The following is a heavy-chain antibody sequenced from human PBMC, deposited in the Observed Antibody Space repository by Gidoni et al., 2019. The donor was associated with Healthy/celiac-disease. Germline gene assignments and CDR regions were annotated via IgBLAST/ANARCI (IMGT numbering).Heavy chain of an antibody. CDR2: INSDGSST. J-gene: IGHJ5*02. Sequence: EVQLVESGGGLVQPGGSLRLSFAASGFTFRSYWMHWVRQAPGKGLVWVSRINSDGSSTSYADSVKGRFTISRDNAKNTLYLQMNSLRAEDTAVYYCARENTMIVVSWYQNWFDPWGQGTLVTVSS. D-gene: IGHD3-22*01. V-gene: IGHV3-74*01. CDR3: ARENTMIVVSWYQNWFDP. CDR1: GFTFRSYW.